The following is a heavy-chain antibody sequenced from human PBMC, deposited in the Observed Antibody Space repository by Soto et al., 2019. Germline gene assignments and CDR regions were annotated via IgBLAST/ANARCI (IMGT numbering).Heavy chain of an antibody. J-gene: IGHJ4*02. CDR3: TRREYYLDY. CDR2: IRSKAYGGTT. Sequence: GGSLRLSCTASGFTFGDYAMSWFRQAPGKGLEWVGIIRSKAYGGTTEYAASVKGRFTISRDNSKSIAYLQMNSLKTEDSAVYYCTRREYYLDYWGQGTLVTVSS. CDR1: GFTFGDYA. V-gene: IGHV3-49*03. D-gene: IGHD3-10*01.